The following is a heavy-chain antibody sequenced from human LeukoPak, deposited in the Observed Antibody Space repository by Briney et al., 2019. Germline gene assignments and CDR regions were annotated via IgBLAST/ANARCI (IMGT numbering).Heavy chain of an antibody. Sequence: SETLSLTCAVYGGSFSGYYWSWIRQPPGKGLEWIGEMNHSGSTNYNPSLKSRVTISVDTSKNQFSLKLSSVTAADTAVYYCARDSSSWFDCWGQGTLVTVSS. CDR3: ARDSSSWFDC. CDR2: MNHSGST. V-gene: IGHV4-34*01. J-gene: IGHJ4*02. D-gene: IGHD6-13*01. CDR1: GGSFSGYY.